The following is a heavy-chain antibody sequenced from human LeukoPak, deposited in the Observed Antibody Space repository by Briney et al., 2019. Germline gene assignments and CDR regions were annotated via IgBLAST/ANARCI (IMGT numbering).Heavy chain of an antibody. J-gene: IGHJ4*02. CDR1: GFTFSSYW. D-gene: IGHD3-22*01. CDR3: AKSTLVRYYDSSGFDY. V-gene: IGHV3-7*01. CDR2: IKQDGSEK. Sequence: GGSLRLSCAASGFTFSSYWMSWVRQAPGKGLEWVANIKQDGSEKYYVDSVKGRFTISRDNAKNSLYLQMNSLRAEDTAVYYCAKSTLVRYYDSSGFDYWGQGTLVTVSS.